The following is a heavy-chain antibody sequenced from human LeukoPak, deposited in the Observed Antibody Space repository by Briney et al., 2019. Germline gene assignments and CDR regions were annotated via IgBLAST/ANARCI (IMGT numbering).Heavy chain of an antibody. D-gene: IGHD6-19*01. CDR3: ARDRYSSGWYASYYYYGMDV. Sequence: PGGSLRLSCAASGFTFSSYAMSWVRQAPGKGLEWVTAISGSGVSTYYADSVKGRFTISRDNAKNSLYLQMNSLRAEDTAVYYCARDRYSSGWYASYYYYGMDVWGQGTTVTVSS. V-gene: IGHV3-23*01. CDR2: ISGSGVST. J-gene: IGHJ6*02. CDR1: GFTFSSYA.